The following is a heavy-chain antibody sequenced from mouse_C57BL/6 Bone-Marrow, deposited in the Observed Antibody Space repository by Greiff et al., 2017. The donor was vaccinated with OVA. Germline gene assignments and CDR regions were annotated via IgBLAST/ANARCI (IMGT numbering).Heavy chain of an antibody. Sequence: VQLVESGPGLVQPSQSLSITCTVSGFSLTSYGVHWVRQSPGKGLEWLGVIWSGGSTDYNAAFISRLSISKDNSKSQVFFKMNSLQADDTAIYYCARNPLLYYGSNYPFAYWGQGTLVTVSA. CDR3: ARNPLLYYGSNYPFAY. J-gene: IGHJ3*01. D-gene: IGHD1-1*01. CDR1: GFSLTSYG. V-gene: IGHV2-2*01. CDR2: IWSGGST.